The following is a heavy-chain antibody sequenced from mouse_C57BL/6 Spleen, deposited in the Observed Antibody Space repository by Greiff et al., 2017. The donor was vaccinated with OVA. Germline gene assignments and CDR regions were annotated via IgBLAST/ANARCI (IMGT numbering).Heavy chain of an antibody. CDR2: IDPENGDT. D-gene: IGHD2-3*01. CDR1: GFNIKDDY. Sequence: VQLKQSGAELVRPGASVKLSCTASGFNIKDDYMHWVKQRPEQGLEWIGWIDPENGDTEYASKFQGKATITADPSSNTAYLQLSSLTSEDTAVYYCTPADGYYPYYSDYWGQGTTLTVSS. J-gene: IGHJ2*01. V-gene: IGHV14-4*01. CDR3: TPADGYYPYYSDY.